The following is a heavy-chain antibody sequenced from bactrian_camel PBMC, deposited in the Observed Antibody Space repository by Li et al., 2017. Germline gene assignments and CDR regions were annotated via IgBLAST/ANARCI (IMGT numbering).Heavy chain of an antibody. V-gene: IGHV3S1*01. CDR2: IFTGGVST. Sequence: HVQLVESGGGSVPTGGSLRLSCVASGVTDSSMCMAWFRQTPGNEREGIASIFTGGVSTFYADSVKGRFTVSQDNARNTVYLQMNALKTEDTAVYYCATGLWVAVAHRGHGTQVTVS. CDR3: ATGLWVAVAH. CDR1: GVTDSSMC. J-gene: IGHJ4*01. D-gene: IGHD5*01.